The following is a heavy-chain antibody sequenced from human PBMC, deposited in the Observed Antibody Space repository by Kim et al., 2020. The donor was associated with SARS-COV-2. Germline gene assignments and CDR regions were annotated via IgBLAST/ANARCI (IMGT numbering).Heavy chain of an antibody. CDR2: ISYDGSNK. D-gene: IGHD3-22*01. J-gene: IGHJ3*02. V-gene: IGHV3-33*05. CDR1: GFTFSSYG. Sequence: GGSLRLSCAASGFTFSSYGMHWVRQAPGKGLEWVAVISYDGSNKYYADSVKGRFTISRDNSKNTLYLQMNSLRAEDTAVYYCARGYYYDSIDAFDIWGQG. CDR3: ARGYYYDSIDAFDI.